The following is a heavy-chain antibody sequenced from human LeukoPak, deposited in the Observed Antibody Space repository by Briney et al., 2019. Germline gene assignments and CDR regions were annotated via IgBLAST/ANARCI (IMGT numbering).Heavy chain of an antibody. Sequence: ASVTVSCKASGYTFTGYYMHWVRQAPGHGREWMGWINPNSGGTNYAQKFQGRVTMTRDTSISTAYMELSRLRSDDTAVYYCARRSSGYSFDYWGQGTLVSDCS. CDR2: INPNSGGT. CDR1: GYTFTGYY. D-gene: IGHD3-22*01. V-gene: IGHV1-2*02. CDR3: ARRSSGYSFDY. J-gene: IGHJ4*02.